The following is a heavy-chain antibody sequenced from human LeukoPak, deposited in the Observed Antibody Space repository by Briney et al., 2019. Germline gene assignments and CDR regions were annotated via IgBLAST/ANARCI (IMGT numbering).Heavy chain of an antibody. CDR3: ARVKKGPRLVPFDY. Sequence: SETLSLTCAVYGGSFSGYYWSWIRQPPGKGLEWMGEINHSGSTNYNPSPKSRVTISVDKSKNQFSLKLSSGTAAGTAVYYCARVKKGPRLVPFDYWGQGTLVTRSS. V-gene: IGHV4-34*01. CDR2: INHSGST. J-gene: IGHJ4*02. CDR1: GGSFSGYY. D-gene: IGHD3-22*01.